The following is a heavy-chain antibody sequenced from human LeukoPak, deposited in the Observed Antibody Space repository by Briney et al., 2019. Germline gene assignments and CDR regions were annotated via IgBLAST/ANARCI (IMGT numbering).Heavy chain of an antibody. D-gene: IGHD3-10*01. CDR2: ISWNSGAT. V-gene: IGHV3-9*01. J-gene: IGHJ4*02. Sequence: SLRLSCAASGFTFSILDMSWVRQAPGKGLEWVAGISWNSGATAYADSVKGRFTISRDNAMDSLYLRMNSLRVEDTALYYCAKIYGSGNQPFDYWGQGTLVTVSS. CDR1: GFTFSILD. CDR3: AKIYGSGNQPFDY.